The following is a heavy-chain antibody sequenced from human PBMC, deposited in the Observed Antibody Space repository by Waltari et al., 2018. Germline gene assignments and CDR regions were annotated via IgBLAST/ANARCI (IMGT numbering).Heavy chain of an antibody. CDR1: GGSISSSSYY. Sequence: QLQLQESGPGLVKPSETLSLTCPVSGGSISSSSYYWGWIRQPPGTGREWIGSIYYSGSTYYNPSLKSRVTISVDTSKNQFSLKLSSVTAADTAVYYCARHGGNYYDFWSGYLYYFDYWGQGTLVTVSS. CDR3: ARHGGNYYDFWSGYLYYFDY. J-gene: IGHJ4*02. D-gene: IGHD3-3*01. V-gene: IGHV4-39*01. CDR2: IYYSGST.